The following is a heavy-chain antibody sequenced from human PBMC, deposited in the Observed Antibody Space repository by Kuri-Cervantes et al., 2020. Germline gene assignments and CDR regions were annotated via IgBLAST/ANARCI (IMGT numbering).Heavy chain of an antibody. CDR3: TYYYDSSGSFDY. Sequence: GESLKISCAASGFTFSSYGMHWVRQAPGKGLEWVAVISYDGSNKYYADSVKGRFTISRDNSKNTLYLQMNSLRAEDTAVYYCTYYYDSSGSFDYWGQGTLVTVSS. CDR2: ISYDGSNK. CDR1: GFTFSSYG. V-gene: IGHV3-30*03. J-gene: IGHJ4*02. D-gene: IGHD3-22*01.